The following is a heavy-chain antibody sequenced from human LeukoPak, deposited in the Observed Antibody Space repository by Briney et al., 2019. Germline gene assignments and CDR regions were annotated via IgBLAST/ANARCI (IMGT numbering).Heavy chain of an antibody. CDR1: GFTFNNYG. CDR3: HSIAAAGTGY. D-gene: IGHD6-13*01. V-gene: IGHV3-33*01. CDR2: IWYDKSNK. Sequence: GGSLRLSCAASGFTFNNYGMHWVRQAPGKGLEWVAVIWYDKSNKDYADSVKGRFIISRDNSKNMLYLQMNSLRAEDTAVYYCHSIAAAGTGYWGQGILVTVSS. J-gene: IGHJ4*02.